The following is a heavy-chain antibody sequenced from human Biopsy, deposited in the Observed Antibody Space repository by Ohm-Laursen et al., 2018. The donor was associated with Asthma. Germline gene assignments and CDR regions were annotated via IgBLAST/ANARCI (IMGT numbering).Heavy chain of an antibody. V-gene: IGHV4-39*01. J-gene: IGHJ4*02. CDR1: GGSITSSSYY. Sequence: SETLSLTCTVSGGSITSSSYYWGWIRQPPGKGMEWIGSMYHSGSPYYHPSLKSRATISVDTSKNQLSLKMSSVIAADTAVYFCVRHQYSSSWSTFDYWGQGALVTVSS. CDR3: VRHQYSSSWSTFDY. CDR2: MYHSGSP. D-gene: IGHD3-22*01.